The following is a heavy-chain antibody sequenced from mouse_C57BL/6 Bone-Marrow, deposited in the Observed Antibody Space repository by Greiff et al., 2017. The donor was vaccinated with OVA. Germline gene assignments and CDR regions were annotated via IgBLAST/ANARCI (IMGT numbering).Heavy chain of an antibody. CDR3: AIYYDYDEAMDY. Sequence: EVKLMESGGGLVQPGESLKLSCESNEYEFPSHDMSWVRKTPEKRLELVAAINSDGGSTYYPDTMERRFIISRDNTKKTLYLQMSSLRSEDTALYYCAIYYDYDEAMDYWGQGTSVTVSS. V-gene: IGHV5-2*01. CDR2: INSDGGST. J-gene: IGHJ4*01. D-gene: IGHD2-4*01. CDR1: EYEFPSHD.